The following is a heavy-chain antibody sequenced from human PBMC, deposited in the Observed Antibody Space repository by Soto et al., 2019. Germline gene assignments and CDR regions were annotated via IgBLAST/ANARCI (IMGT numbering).Heavy chain of an antibody. D-gene: IGHD6-13*01. CDR3: ASEYSSRKGIDY. J-gene: IGHJ4*02. V-gene: IGHV1-46*01. CDR2: INPSGGST. Sequence: QVQLVQSGAEVKKPGASVKVSCKASGYTFTSYYMHWVRQAPGQGLEWMGIINPSGGSTSYAQKFQGRGTMTRDTSTSTGYMELSSLRSEDTAVYYCASEYSSRKGIDYWGQGTLVTVSS. CDR1: GYTFTSYY.